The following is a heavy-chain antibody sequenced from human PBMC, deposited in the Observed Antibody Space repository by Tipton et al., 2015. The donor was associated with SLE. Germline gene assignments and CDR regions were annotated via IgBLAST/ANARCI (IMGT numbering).Heavy chain of an antibody. CDR3: ARGLSNRKRSSDTFDK. Sequence: LRLSCTVSGDSLSSDTYYWSWIRQPPGKGLEWIRYIYYSGSTYRVPSLESRITMSVDTSNNQFSLKMSSVTAADTAVYYCARGLSNRKRSSDTFDKWGQGTMVTVSS. CDR1: GDSLSSDTYY. J-gene: IGHJ3*02. V-gene: IGHV4-31*02. CDR2: IYYSGST.